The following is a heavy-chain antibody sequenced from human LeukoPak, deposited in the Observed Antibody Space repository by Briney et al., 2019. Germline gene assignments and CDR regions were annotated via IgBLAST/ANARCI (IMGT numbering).Heavy chain of an antibody. CDR2: IRYDGSNK. Sequence: GGSLRLSCAASGFTFSSYGMHWVCQAPGTGLEWVAFIRYDGSNKYYADSVKGRFTISRDNSKNTLYLQMNSLRAEDTAVYYCAKDRRVGCSSTSCYGWFDPWGQGTLVTVSS. D-gene: IGHD2-2*01. CDR3: AKDRRVGCSSTSCYGWFDP. CDR1: GFTFSSYG. V-gene: IGHV3-30*02. J-gene: IGHJ5*02.